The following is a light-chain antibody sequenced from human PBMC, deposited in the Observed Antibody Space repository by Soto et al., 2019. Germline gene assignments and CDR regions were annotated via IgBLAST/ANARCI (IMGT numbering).Light chain of an antibody. J-gene: IGLJ3*02. CDR3: AAWDESISAVV. V-gene: IGLV1-36*01. Sequence: QSVLTQPPSVSEAPRQRVTISCSGSSSNIGDNAVNWYQQLPGKAPKVIIYYDDLRPSGGSHRFSGSKSCTSASLAISWRQSEDEADYYCAAWDESISAVVFGGGTKLTVL. CDR1: SSNIGDNA. CDR2: YDD.